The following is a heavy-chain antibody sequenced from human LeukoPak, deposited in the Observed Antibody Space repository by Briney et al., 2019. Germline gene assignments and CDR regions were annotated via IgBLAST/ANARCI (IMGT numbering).Heavy chain of an antibody. CDR3: ARELGDRRWLQSLYYFDY. J-gene: IGHJ4*02. CDR2: ITSDGTST. D-gene: IGHD5-24*01. Sequence: GGSLRLSCAASGFSFSSTWMHWVRQPPGKGLVWVARITSDGTSTTYAESVKGRFTISRDNAKNTLFLQMNSLRAEDTAVYYCARELGDRRWLQSLYYFDYWGQGTLVTVSS. CDR1: GFSFSSTW. V-gene: IGHV3-74*03.